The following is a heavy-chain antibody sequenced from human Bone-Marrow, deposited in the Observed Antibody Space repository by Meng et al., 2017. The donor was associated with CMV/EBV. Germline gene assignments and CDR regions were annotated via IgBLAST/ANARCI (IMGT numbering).Heavy chain of an antibody. J-gene: IGHJ4*02. D-gene: IGHD3-9*01. CDR2: IWYDGSKK. V-gene: IGHV3-33*01. CDR1: GVTFGGHG. Sequence: CVASGVTFGGHGMHWVRQAPGKGLEWVAVIWYDGSKKNYADSVKGRFTIYRDNSRNTLFLQMDSLRAEDTAVYYCARFTTGYLFDYWGQGTLVTVSS. CDR3: ARFTTGYLFDY.